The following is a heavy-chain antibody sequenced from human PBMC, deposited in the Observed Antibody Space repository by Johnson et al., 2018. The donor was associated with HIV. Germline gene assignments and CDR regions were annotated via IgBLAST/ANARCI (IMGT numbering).Heavy chain of an antibody. V-gene: IGHV3-30*14. CDR3: ARDGPSAAV. Sequence: QVQLVESGGGVVRPGRSLRLSCAACEFTFSRFAMHWVRQAPGKGLEWVAVICCDGGHKYHADSAKGRFTISRDNSKNTLYLQMNSLRAEDTAVYYCARDGPSAAVWGQGTMVTVSS. D-gene: IGHD6-25*01. CDR2: ICCDGGHK. J-gene: IGHJ3*01. CDR1: EFTFSRFA.